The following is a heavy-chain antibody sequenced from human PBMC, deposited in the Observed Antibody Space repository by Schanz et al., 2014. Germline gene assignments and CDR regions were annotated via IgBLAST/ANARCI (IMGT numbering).Heavy chain of an antibody. Sequence: VQLVESGGGLVQPGGSLRLSCSASGFTFSIYAMHWVRQAPGKGLEYVSAISHDGYSTYYADSVKGRFTISRDNSKNTLFLQMNSLRVEDAAIYYCAKEISDTSGKDDYWGQGTLVTVSS. D-gene: IGHD3-22*01. J-gene: IGHJ4*02. CDR3: AKEISDTSGKDDY. CDR1: GFTFSIYA. CDR2: ISHDGYST. V-gene: IGHV3-64*04.